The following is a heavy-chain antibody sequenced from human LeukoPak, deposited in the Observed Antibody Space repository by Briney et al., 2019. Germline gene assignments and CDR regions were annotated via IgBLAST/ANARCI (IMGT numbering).Heavy chain of an antibody. J-gene: IGHJ5*02. D-gene: IGHD3-3*01. Sequence: ASVKVSCKASGYTFTSYYMHWVRQAPRQGLGWMGWISAYNGNTNYAQKFQGRVTMTTDTSTSTAYMELRSLRSDDTAVYYCARTRRYDFWSGYYTGKESDWFDPWGQGTLVTVSS. V-gene: IGHV1-18*04. CDR3: ARTRRYDFWSGYYTGKESDWFDP. CDR1: GYTFTSYY. CDR2: ISAYNGNT.